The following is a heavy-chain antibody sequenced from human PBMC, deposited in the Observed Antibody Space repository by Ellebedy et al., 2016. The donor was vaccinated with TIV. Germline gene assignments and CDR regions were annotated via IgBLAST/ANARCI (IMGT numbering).Heavy chain of an antibody. CDR1: GGSISSSNW. Sequence: MPGGSLRLSCAVSGGSISSSNWWSWVRQPPGKGLEWIGEIYHSGSTNYNPSLKSRVTISVDTSKNQFSLKLSSVTAADTAVYYCARRREVIELDYWGQGTLVTVSS. CDR2: IYHSGST. D-gene: IGHD2/OR15-2a*01. J-gene: IGHJ4*02. CDR3: ARRREVIELDY. V-gene: IGHV4-4*02.